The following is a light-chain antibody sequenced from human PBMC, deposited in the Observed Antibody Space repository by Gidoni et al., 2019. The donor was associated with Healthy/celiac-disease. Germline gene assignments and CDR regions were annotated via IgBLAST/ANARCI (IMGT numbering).Light chain of an antibody. CDR2: AAS. CDR3: QQLNSYPPT. J-gene: IGKJ4*01. Sequence: DIPFTQSPSFLSASVGDRVTITCRASQGISSYLAWYQQKPGKAPKLLIYAASTLQSGVPSRFSGSGSGTEFTLTISSLQPEDFATYYCQQLNSYPPTFGGGTKVEIK. V-gene: IGKV1-9*01. CDR1: QGISSY.